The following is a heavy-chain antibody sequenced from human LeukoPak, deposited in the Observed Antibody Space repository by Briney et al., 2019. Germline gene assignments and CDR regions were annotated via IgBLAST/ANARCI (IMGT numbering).Heavy chain of an antibody. J-gene: IGHJ6*02. V-gene: IGHV1-8*01. Sequence: ASVKVSCKASGYTFTSYDINWVRQATGQGLEWMGWMNPNSGNTGYAQKFQGRVTMTRNTSISTAYLQWSSPKASDTAMYYCARSEVGDGSYAIYYYGMDVWGQGTTITVSS. CDR3: ARSEVGDGSYAIYYYGMDV. CDR1: GYTFTSYD. D-gene: IGHD3-10*01. CDR2: MNPNSGNT.